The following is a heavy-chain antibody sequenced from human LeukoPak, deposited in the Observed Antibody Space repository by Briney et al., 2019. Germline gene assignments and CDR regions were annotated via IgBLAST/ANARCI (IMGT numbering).Heavy chain of an antibody. CDR1: GLTFSSNA. CDR2: ICGGGGHT. V-gene: IGHV3-23*02. D-gene: IGHD5-24*01. J-gene: IGHJ6*01. CDR3: AKGGAPTMRDGYNYYHYCMEV. Sequence: AGGSLRLSCAASGLTFSSNALSWVRQAPGKGLEWVSLICGGGGHTIYGDPVQGRYAIARDNTNNTFCLQMNSLRAEDTAIYYSAKGGAPTMRDGYNYYHYCMEVWGRGATVAGSS.